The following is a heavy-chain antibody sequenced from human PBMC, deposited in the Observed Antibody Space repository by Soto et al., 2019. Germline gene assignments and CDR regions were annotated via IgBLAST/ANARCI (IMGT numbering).Heavy chain of an antibody. CDR3: ARDNWNYPYFDY. J-gene: IGHJ4*02. Sequence: ASVKVSCKASGYTFTSYDINWVRQATGQGLEWMGWMNPNSGNTGYSQKFQGRVTMTRNTSISTAYMELSSLRSEDTAVYYCARDNWNYPYFDYWGQGTLVTVSS. V-gene: IGHV1-8*01. CDR2: MNPNSGNT. D-gene: IGHD1-7*01. CDR1: GYTFTSYD.